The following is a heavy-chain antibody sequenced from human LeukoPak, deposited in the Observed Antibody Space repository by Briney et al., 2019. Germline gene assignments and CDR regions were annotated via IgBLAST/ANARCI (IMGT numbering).Heavy chain of an antibody. V-gene: IGHV3-20*04. Sequence: GGSLRFSCAASGFTFDDYGMSWVRQAPGKGLEWVSGINWNGGSTGYADSVKGRFTISRDNAKNSLYLQMNSRRAEDTAVYYCAKDSSSPYFDYWGQGTLVTVSS. J-gene: IGHJ4*02. CDR1: GFTFDDYG. D-gene: IGHD2-2*01. CDR3: AKDSSSPYFDY. CDR2: INWNGGST.